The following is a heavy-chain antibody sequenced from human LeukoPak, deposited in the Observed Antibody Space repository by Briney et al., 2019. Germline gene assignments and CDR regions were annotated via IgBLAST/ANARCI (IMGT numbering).Heavy chain of an antibody. V-gene: IGHV1-69*05. CDR3: ARGHDYGGNDHNWFDP. J-gene: IGHJ5*02. Sequence: SVKVSCKASGGTFSSYAISWMRQAPGQGLEWMGRIIPIFGTANYAQKFQGRVTITTDESTSTAYMELSSLRSEDTAVYYCARGHDYGGNDHNWFDPWGQGTLVTVSS. CDR2: IIPIFGTA. CDR1: GGTFSSYA. D-gene: IGHD4-23*01.